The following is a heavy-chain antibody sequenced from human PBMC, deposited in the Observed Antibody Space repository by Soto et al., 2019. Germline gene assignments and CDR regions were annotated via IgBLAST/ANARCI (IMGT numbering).Heavy chain of an antibody. CDR2: IFYSGST. CDR3: ACIFSGGYSYGXYYYGTDV. Sequence: PETLSLTCTVSGGSISSSSYYWGWIRQPPGKGLEWIGSIFYSGSTYYNPSLKSRVTISVDTSKNQFSLKLSSVTAADTAVYYCACIFSGGYSYGXYYYGTDVWGQGTTVT. CDR1: GGSISSSSYY. V-gene: IGHV4-39*01. J-gene: IGHJ6*02. D-gene: IGHD5-18*01.